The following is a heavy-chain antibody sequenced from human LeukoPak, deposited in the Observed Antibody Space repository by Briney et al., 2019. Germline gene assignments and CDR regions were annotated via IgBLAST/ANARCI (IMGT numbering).Heavy chain of an antibody. J-gene: IGHJ4*02. D-gene: IGHD3-9*01. CDR1: GYTFTGYY. CDR2: TNPNSGGT. V-gene: IGHV1-2*04. CDR3: ARWGTNYDILTGRLQGYFDY. Sequence: GASVKVSCKASGYTFTGYYMHWVRQAPGQGLEWMGWTNPNSGGTNYAQKFQGWVTTTRDTSISTAYMELSRLRSDDTAVYYCARWGTNYDILTGRLQGYFDYWGQGTLVTVSS.